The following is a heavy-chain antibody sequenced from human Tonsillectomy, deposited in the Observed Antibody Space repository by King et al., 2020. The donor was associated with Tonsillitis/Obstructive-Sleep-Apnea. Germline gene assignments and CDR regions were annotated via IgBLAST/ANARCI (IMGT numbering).Heavy chain of an antibody. CDR3: AREAWGSLDS. CDR2: IKQDGTEK. D-gene: IGHD3-16*01. V-gene: IGHV3-7*03. J-gene: IGHJ4*02. Sequence: VQLVESGGGLVQPGGSLRLSCAASAFTFSSYWMSWVRQAPGKGLEWVANIKQDGTEKYYVDSVKGRFTISRDNAKNSLYLQMNSRRAEDTAVYYCAREAWGSLDSWGQGTLVTVSS. CDR1: AFTFSSYW.